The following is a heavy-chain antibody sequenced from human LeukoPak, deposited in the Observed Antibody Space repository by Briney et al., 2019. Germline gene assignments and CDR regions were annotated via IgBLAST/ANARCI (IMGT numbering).Heavy chain of an antibody. CDR2: ISTSSSYI. CDR1: GFTFSSYG. D-gene: IGHD6-13*01. Sequence: GGSLRLSCAASGFTFSSYGMHWVRQAPGKGLEWVSFISTSSSYIYYADSMKGRVTISRDNAKNSLYLQLNSLRAEDTAVYFCARASSSWYSFDYWGQGTLVTVSS. J-gene: IGHJ4*02. CDR3: ARASSSWYSFDY. V-gene: IGHV3-21*01.